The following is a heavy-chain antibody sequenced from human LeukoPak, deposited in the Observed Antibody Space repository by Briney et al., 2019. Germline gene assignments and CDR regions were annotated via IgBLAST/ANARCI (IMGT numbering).Heavy chain of an antibody. CDR2: IIPVFGTT. J-gene: IGHJ6*03. D-gene: IGHD2-2*01. Sequence: WASVKVSCKASGGTFSNFAVSWVRQAPGQGLEWMGGIIPVFGTTNYAQEFQGRITITADESTSTAYMELSSLRSEDTAVYYCASPTRSYSYYMDIWGKGTTVTVSS. V-gene: IGHV1-69*13. CDR1: GGTFSNFA. CDR3: ASPTRSYSYYMDI.